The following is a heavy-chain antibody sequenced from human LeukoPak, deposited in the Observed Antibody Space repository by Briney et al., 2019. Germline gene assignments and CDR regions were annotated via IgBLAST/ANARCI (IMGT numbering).Heavy chain of an antibody. CDR3: AKGSRGSYDY. CDR2: IIDSGIST. CDR1: GFTFNSYA. J-gene: IGHJ4*02. V-gene: IGHV3-23*01. Sequence: GGSLILSCAVSGFTFNSYATTWVRQAPEKGLEWVSSIIDSGISTYYGDSVKGRFTISRDNSKNTLYLQMNSLRAEDTAVYYCAKGSRGSYDYWGQGILVTVSS. D-gene: IGHD1-26*01.